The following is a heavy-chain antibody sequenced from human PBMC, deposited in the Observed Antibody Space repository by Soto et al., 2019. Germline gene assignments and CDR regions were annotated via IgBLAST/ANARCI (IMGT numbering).Heavy chain of an antibody. Sequence: GASVKVSCKASGYTFTSYGISWVRQAPGQGLEWMGWISAYNGNTNYAQKLQGRVTMTTDTSTSTAYMELRSLRSDDTAVYYCARDPTERFWSGHMNWFDPWGQGTLVTVSS. CDR1: GYTFTSYG. V-gene: IGHV1-18*01. CDR3: ARDPTERFWSGHMNWFDP. CDR2: ISAYNGNT. D-gene: IGHD3-3*01. J-gene: IGHJ5*02.